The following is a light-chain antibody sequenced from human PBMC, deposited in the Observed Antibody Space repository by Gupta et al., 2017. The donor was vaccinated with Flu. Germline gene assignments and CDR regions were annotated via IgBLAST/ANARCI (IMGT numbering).Light chain of an antibody. CDR2: TTS. J-gene: IGKJ4*01. CDR3: QQSNTLPRT. Sequence: EIKMNQSPSSLSASSGDRVPITCRASQDIRKYLNWFQQKPGTAPSLLFYTTSSLQSGVPPRCSGSGAGTYFTSTISGRQPDDFATYYRQQSNTLPRTFGGGTKVEIK. V-gene: IGKV1-39*01. CDR1: QDIRKY.